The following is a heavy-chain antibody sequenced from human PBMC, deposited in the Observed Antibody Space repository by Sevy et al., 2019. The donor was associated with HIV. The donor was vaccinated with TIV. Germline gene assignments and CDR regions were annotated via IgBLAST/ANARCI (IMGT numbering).Heavy chain of an antibody. CDR2: IYYSGST. D-gene: IGHD5-12*01. CDR1: GGSISSGGYY. CDR3: ARGAELATTFFDY. V-gene: IGHV4-31*03. Sequence: SETLSLTCTVSGGSISSGGYYWSWIRQHPGKGLEWIGYIYYSGSTYYNPSLKSRVTISVDTSKNQFSLKLSSVTAADTAVYYCARGAELATTFFDYWGQRTLVTVSS. J-gene: IGHJ4*02.